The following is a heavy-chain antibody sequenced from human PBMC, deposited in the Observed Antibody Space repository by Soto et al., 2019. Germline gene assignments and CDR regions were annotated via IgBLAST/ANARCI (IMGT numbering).Heavy chain of an antibody. CDR1: GFTFSSYG. CDR3: AKRPGYCSGGSCYSIDY. V-gene: IGHV3-30*18. CDR2: ISYDGSNK. J-gene: IGHJ4*02. D-gene: IGHD2-15*01. Sequence: QVQLVESGGGVVQPGRSLRLSCAASGFTFSSYGMHWVRQAPGKGLEWVAVISYDGSNKYYADSVKGRFTISRDNSKNTLYLQMNSLRAEDTAVYYCAKRPGYCSGGSCYSIDYWGQGTLVTVSS.